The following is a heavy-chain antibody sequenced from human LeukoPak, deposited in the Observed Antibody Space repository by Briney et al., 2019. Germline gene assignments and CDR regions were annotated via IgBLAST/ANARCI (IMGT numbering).Heavy chain of an antibody. CDR3: ARAREKWVAFDI. Sequence: GGPLRLSCVASGFTFSDYWMSWVRQAPGKGLEWVANIKQDGSEKYFVDSVKGRFTISRDNAKNSLYLQMNSLRAEDTAVYYCARAREKWVAFDIWGQGTMVTVSS. D-gene: IGHD1-26*01. V-gene: IGHV3-7*04. CDR1: GFTFSDYW. CDR2: IKQDGSEK. J-gene: IGHJ3*02.